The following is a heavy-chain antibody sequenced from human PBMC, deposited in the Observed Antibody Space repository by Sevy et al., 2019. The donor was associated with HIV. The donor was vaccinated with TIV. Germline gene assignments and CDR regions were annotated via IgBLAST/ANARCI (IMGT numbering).Heavy chain of an antibody. CDR2: IRYDGSNK. J-gene: IGHJ4*02. V-gene: IGHV3-30*02. CDR3: AIDGAATTLDYFDY. D-gene: IGHD4-17*01. CDR1: GFTFSSYG. Sequence: GGSLRLSCAASGFTFSSYGMHWVRQAPGKGLEWVAFIRYDGSNKFYADSVKGRFTISRDNSKNTLYLQMNSLRAEDTAVYYCAIDGAATTLDYFDYWGQGTLVTVSS.